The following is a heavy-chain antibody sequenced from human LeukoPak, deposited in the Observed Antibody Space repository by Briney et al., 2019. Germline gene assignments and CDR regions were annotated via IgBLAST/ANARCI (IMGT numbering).Heavy chain of an antibody. Sequence: KPSETLSLTCTVSGASISRNYWSWIRQPPGKGLEWFGEINHSGSTNYNPSLKSRVTISVDTSKNQFSLKLSSVTAADTAVYYCARRDFWSGYYNYWGQGTLVTVSS. D-gene: IGHD3-3*01. J-gene: IGHJ4*02. CDR1: GASISRNY. CDR2: INHSGST. V-gene: IGHV4-34*01. CDR3: ARRDFWSGYYNY.